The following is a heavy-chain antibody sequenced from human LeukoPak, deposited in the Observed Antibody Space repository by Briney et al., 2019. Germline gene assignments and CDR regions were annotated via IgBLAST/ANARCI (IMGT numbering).Heavy chain of an antibody. CDR1: GDSISSGYY. V-gene: IGHV4-38-2*02. D-gene: IGHD6-13*01. CDR3: AREEDSSSVGWFDP. CDR2: IYHSGRT. Sequence: SETLCLTSTVSGDSISSGYYWGWIRHPPGKGLEWIGSIYHSGRTYYNPSLKSRVTISVDTSKNQFSLKLSSVTAADTAVYYCAREEDSSSVGWFDPWGQGTLVTVSS. J-gene: IGHJ5*02.